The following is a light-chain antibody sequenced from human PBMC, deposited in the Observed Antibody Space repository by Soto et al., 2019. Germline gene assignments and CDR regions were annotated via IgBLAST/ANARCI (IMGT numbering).Light chain of an antibody. J-gene: IGKJ1*01. Sequence: EIVMTQSPAALSESPGERATLSCRASQSVSSNLAGYQQKPGQAPRLLIYGASTRDTGIPARFSGSGSGTEFTLTISSLQSEDFAVYYCQQYNNWPRSFGQGTKVEIK. CDR3: QQYNNWPRS. CDR2: GAS. V-gene: IGKV3-15*01. CDR1: QSVSSN.